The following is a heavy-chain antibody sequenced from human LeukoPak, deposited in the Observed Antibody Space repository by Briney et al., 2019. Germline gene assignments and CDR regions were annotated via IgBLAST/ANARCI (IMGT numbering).Heavy chain of an antibody. J-gene: IGHJ4*02. CDR1: GFTFSNYE. V-gene: IGHV3-48*03. CDR2: ISSSGSTI. Sequence: GGSLRLPCAASGFTFSNYEMNWVRQAPGKGLEWVSHISSSGSTINYADSVKGRFTISRDNAKKSLHLQMNSLRVEDTAVYYCATRRGYYWGQGTLVTVSS. CDR3: ATRRGYY.